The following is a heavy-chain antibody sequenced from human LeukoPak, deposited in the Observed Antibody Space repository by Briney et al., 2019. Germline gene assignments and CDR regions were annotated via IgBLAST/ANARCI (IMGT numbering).Heavy chain of an antibody. V-gene: IGHV4-39*07. D-gene: IGHD2-21*02. J-gene: IGHJ4*02. CDR1: GGSISSSRYY. CDR3: ASRGRLTATDF. Sequence: SETLSLTCTVSGGSISSSRYYWGWIRQPPGKGLEWIGSIYYSGATHYTPSLKSRVSMSLHSSKNQFSLKLNFVTAADTAVYYCASRGRLTATDFWGQGTLVTVSS. CDR2: IYYSGAT.